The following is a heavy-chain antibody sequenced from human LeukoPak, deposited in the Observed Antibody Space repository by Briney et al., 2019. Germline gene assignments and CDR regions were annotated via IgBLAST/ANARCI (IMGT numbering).Heavy chain of an antibody. Sequence: GTSLRLSWAAYGFTFSSYPMHWVRQAPGKGLEWVAFLSSDGSYKLHADSVKGRFTTSRDNSKNTLYLQMDTLRVEDTAVYYCAIEGTAEFDAFDIWGEGTMVSVSS. V-gene: IGHV3-30*01. J-gene: IGHJ3*02. CDR3: AIEGTAEFDAFDI. CDR2: LSSDGSYK. D-gene: IGHD6-13*01. CDR1: GFTFSSYP.